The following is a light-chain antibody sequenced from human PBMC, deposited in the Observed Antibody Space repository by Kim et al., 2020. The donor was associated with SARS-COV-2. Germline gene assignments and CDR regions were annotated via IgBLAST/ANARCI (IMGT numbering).Light chain of an antibody. Sequence: EIVLTQSPATLSLSPGERATLSCRASQSVSSSYLAWYQQKPGQAPRLLIYGASSRATGIPDRFSGSGSGTDFTLTISRLEPEDFAVYYCQQYGSSLYTFGQGTKLEI. CDR2: GAS. V-gene: IGKV3-20*01. J-gene: IGKJ2*01. CDR3: QQYGSSLYT. CDR1: QSVSSSY.